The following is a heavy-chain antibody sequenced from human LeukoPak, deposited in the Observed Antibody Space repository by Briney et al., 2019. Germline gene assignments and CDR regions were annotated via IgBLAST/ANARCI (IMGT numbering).Heavy chain of an antibody. D-gene: IGHD3-22*01. CDR1: GFTFSGYS. V-gene: IGHV3-21*01. CDR2: ISSSSSYI. Sequence: GGSLRLSCAASGFTFSGYSMNWVRQAPGKGLEWVSSISSSSSYIYYADSVKGRFTISRDNAKNSLYLRMNSLRAEDTAVYYCARDPDYYDSSGYYYLDYWGQGTLVTVSS. J-gene: IGHJ4*02. CDR3: ARDPDYYDSSGYYYLDY.